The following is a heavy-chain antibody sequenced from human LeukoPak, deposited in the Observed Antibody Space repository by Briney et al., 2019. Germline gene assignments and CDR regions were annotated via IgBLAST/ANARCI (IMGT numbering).Heavy chain of an antibody. CDR3: ARDRGYSCGY. J-gene: IGHJ4*02. CDR2: ISGSGDST. D-gene: IGHD5-18*01. V-gene: IGHV3-23*01. Sequence: SGGSLRLSCAASGFTFSSYAMNWVRQAPGKGLEWVSTISGSGDSTYYADSVKGRFTISRDNSKNTLYLQMNFLRAEDTAVYYCARDRGYSCGYWGQGTLVTVSS. CDR1: GFTFSSYA.